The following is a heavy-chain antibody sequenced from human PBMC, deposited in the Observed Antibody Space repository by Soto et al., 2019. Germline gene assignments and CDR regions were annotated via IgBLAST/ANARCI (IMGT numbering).Heavy chain of an antibody. CDR2: MDPNSGNT. V-gene: IGHV1-8*02. Sequence: ASVKVSCKASGYTFNNYDIHWVRQAPGHGLEWMGWMDPNSGNTGYAQNFRGRVTMTQNTAIGTAYMELSSLRSDDAATYYCTRAYGAETFDFWGQGTRVTVS. D-gene: IGHD3-10*01. CDR3: TRAYGAETFDF. CDR1: GYTFNNYD. J-gene: IGHJ5*01.